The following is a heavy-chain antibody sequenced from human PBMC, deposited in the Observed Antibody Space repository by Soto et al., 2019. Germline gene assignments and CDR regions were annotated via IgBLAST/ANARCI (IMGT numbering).Heavy chain of an antibody. J-gene: IGHJ6*03. Sequence: GASVKVSCKASGGTFSSYTISWVRQAPGQGLEWMGRIIPILGIANYAQKFQGRVTITADKSTSTAYMELSSLRSEDTAVYYCARGGYCSSTSCLPKPYYYYYYMDVWGKGTTVTVSS. V-gene: IGHV1-69*02. D-gene: IGHD2-2*01. CDR2: IIPILGIA. CDR1: GGTFSSYT. CDR3: ARGGYCSSTSCLPKPYYYYYYMDV.